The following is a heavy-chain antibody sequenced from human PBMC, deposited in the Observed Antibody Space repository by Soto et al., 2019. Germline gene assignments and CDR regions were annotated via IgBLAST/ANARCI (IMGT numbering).Heavy chain of an antibody. CDR2: IYYSGST. Sequence: SETLSLTCTVSGGSIISSSYYWGLIRQPPGKGLEWIGSIYYSGSTYYNPSLKSRVTISVDTSKNQFSLKLSSVTAADTAVYYCARLIVVVPAARYYFDYWGQGTLVTVSS. D-gene: IGHD2-2*01. CDR1: GGSIISSSYY. CDR3: ARLIVVVPAARYYFDY. V-gene: IGHV4-39*01. J-gene: IGHJ4*02.